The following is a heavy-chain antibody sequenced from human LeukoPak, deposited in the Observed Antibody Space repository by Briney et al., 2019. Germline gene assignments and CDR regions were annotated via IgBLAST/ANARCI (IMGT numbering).Heavy chain of an antibody. CDR1: GYTFTGYY. J-gene: IGHJ4*02. CDR3: AREDSGSYPYFDY. Sequence: ASVKVSCKASGYTFTGYYMHWVRQAPGQGLEWMGWINPNSGGTNYAQKFQGRVTMTRDTSISAAYMELSRLRSDDTAVYYCAREDSGSYPYFDYWGQGTLVTVSS. CDR2: INPNSGGT. D-gene: IGHD1-26*01. V-gene: IGHV1-2*02.